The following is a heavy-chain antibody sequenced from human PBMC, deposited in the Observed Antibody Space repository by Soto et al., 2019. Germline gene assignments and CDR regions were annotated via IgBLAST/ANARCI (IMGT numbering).Heavy chain of an antibody. V-gene: IGHV1-69*06. CDR3: ASHPMSDSSGYYYFDY. Sequence: QVQLVQSGADVKKPGSSVKVSCKASGGTFSSYAISWVRQAPGQGLEWMGGIIPIFGTANYAQKFQGRVTITADKSTSTAYMELSSLSSEDTAVYYCASHPMSDSSGYYYFDYWGQGALVTVSS. CDR1: GGTFSSYA. CDR2: IIPIFGTA. J-gene: IGHJ4*02. D-gene: IGHD3-22*01.